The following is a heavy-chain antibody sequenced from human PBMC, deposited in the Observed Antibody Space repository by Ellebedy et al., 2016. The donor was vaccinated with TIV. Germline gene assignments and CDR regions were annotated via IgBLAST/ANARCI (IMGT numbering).Heavy chain of an antibody. V-gene: IGHV3-30-3*01. D-gene: IGHD1-26*01. J-gene: IGHJ3*01. Sequence: GGSLRLSXAASRFPFRSYTLHWVHQAPGKGLDWVALISFDGSNKFYADSVKGRFTISRDNSKNTLYLQMNSLRAEDTAVYYCAKDDSLGSYSGAFDVWGQGTMVTVSS. CDR1: RFPFRSYT. CDR3: AKDDSLGSYSGAFDV. CDR2: ISFDGSNK.